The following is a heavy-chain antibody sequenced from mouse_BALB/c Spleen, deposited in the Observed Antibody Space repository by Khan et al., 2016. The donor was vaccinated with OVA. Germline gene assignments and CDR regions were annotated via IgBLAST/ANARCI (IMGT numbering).Heavy chain of an antibody. CDR2: ISYDGSN. CDR1: GYSITSGYY. J-gene: IGHJ3*01. Sequence: EVQLQESGPGLVKPSHSLSLTCSVTGYSITSGYYWNWIRQFPGNKLEWMGSISYDGSNNYSPSLKNRVSITRDPSKNQFFLKFNSVTNEDTATYYCARNYYGESLWFAYWGQGTLVTVSA. D-gene: IGHD2-13*01. CDR3: ARNYYGESLWFAY. V-gene: IGHV3-6*02.